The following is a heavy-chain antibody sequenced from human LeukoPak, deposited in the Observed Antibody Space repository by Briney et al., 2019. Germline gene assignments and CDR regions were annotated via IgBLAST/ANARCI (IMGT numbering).Heavy chain of an antibody. Sequence: PGGSLRLSCAASGFTFSNYSMNWVRQAPGKGLEWVSSISSSSSYIYYADSVKGRFTISRDNAKNSLYLQMNSLRAEDTAVYYCARDLRGDYSYYYMDVWGKGTTVTVSS. CDR1: GFTFSNYS. CDR2: ISSSSSYI. D-gene: IGHD2-21*01. CDR3: ARDLRGDYSYYYMDV. J-gene: IGHJ6*03. V-gene: IGHV3-21*01.